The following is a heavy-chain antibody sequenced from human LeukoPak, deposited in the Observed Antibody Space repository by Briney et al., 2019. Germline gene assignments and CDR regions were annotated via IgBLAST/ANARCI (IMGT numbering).Heavy chain of an antibody. CDR3: ARDGPAYTSRWYDYYYGLDV. J-gene: IGHJ6*02. CDR1: GDSIGSYF. D-gene: IGHD2-2*01. CDR2: IYHSGST. V-gene: IGHV4-59*01. Sequence: SETLSLTCTVSGDSIGSYFWSWIRQSPGKGLEWIGHIYHSGSTNYNPSLKSRVTISIDTSKNQFSLKLTSVTSADTAVYYCARDGPAYTSRWYDYYYGLDVWGQGTTVTVSS.